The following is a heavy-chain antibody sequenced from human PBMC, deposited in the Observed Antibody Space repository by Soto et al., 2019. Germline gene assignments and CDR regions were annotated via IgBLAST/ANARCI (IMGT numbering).Heavy chain of an antibody. J-gene: IGHJ5*02. CDR1: GAPLSDNY. V-gene: IGHV4-34*01. D-gene: IGHD2-21*01. CDR2: INHSGNT. Sequence: PSETLSLTCAVYGAPLSDNYCNWLRQPPGKGLEWIGEINHSGNTNYNPSLRSRVTISIDTSKNQLSLNLRSVSAADTAVYYCERGRGEFDAWGQGTPVTVSS. CDR3: ERGRGEFDA.